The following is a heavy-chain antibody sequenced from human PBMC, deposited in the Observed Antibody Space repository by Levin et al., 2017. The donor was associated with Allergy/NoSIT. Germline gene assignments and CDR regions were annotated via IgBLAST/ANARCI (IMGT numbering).Heavy chain of an antibody. V-gene: IGHV3-7*01. CDR3: ARGPTYYDYIWGSYRDWYFDL. Sequence: PGGSLRLSCAASGFTFSSYWMSWVRQAPGKGLEWVANIKQDGSEKYYVDSVKGRFTISRDNAKNSLYLQMNSLRAEDTAVYYCARGPTYYDYIWGSYRDWYFDLWGRGTLVTVSS. J-gene: IGHJ2*01. D-gene: IGHD3-16*02. CDR1: GFTFSSYW. CDR2: IKQDGSEK.